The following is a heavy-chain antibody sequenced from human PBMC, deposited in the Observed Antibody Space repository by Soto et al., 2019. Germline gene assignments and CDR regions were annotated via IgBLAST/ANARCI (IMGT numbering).Heavy chain of an antibody. CDR1: GGTFSSYA. D-gene: IGHD3-22*01. CDR2: IIPIFGTA. J-gene: IGHJ3*02. Sequence: QVQLVQSGAEVKKPGSSVKVSCKASGGTFSSYAISWVRQAPGQGLEWMGGIIPIFGTANYAQKFQGRVTITADESTIKAYMELSSLRSEDTAVYYCARVAYYYDSSGYYWSGNDAFDIWGQGTMVTVSS. V-gene: IGHV1-69*12. CDR3: ARVAYYYDSSGYYWSGNDAFDI.